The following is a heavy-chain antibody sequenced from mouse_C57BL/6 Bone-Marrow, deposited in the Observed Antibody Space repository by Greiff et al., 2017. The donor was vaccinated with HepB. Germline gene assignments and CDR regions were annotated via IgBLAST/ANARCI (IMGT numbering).Heavy chain of an antibody. CDR3: ARYSNYLAWFAD. D-gene: IGHD2-5*01. CDR2: INPSNGGT. CDR1: GYTFTSYW. J-gene: IGHJ3*01. Sequence: VQLQQSGAELARPGASVKLSCKASGYTFTSYWMHWVKQRPGQGLEWIGNINPSNGGTNYNEKFKSKATLTVDKSSSTAYMQLSSLTSEDSAVYYCARYSNYLAWFADWGQGTLVTVSA. V-gene: IGHV1-53*01.